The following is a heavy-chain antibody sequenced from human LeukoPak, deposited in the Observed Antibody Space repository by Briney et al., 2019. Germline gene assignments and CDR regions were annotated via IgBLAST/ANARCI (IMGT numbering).Heavy chain of an antibody. D-gene: IGHD4-17*01. CDR3: ARVWGMTTVTRGAYWFDP. CDR1: GYSFTGYH. V-gene: IGHV1-2*02. J-gene: IGHJ5*02. Sequence: ASVKVSCKASGYSFTGYHIHWVRQAPGQVLEWMGWINPNSGGTNFGPKFHGRVSMTRDTSISTAYMELSRLRSDDTAVYYCARVWGMTTVTRGAYWFDPWGQGTLVTVSS. CDR2: INPNSGGT.